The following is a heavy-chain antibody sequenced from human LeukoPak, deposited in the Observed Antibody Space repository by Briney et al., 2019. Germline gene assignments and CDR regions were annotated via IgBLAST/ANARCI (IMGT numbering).Heavy chain of an antibody. D-gene: IGHD1-26*01. Sequence: PGGSLRLSCAASGLRFGSYWMNWVRQAPGKGLEWVGRIKSKIDGGTIDYAAPVKGRFTISRDDSKNTLYLQMNSLKTEDTAVYYCTSRVGANTHWGQGTLVTISS. CDR3: TSRVGANTH. CDR1: GLRFGSYW. J-gene: IGHJ4*02. CDR2: IKSKIDGGTI. V-gene: IGHV3-15*07.